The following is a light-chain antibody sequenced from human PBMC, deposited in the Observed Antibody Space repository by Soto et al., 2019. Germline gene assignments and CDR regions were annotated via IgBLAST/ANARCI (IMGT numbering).Light chain of an antibody. Sequence: EIVMTQSPSTLSVSQGERATLSCRASQSVSSNLAGCQQKPGQAPRLLIYDTAIRATGVPARFSGSRSWAEFTLTIFSRQYEDFAVYYCQHYVNRPLTFGGGTKVDIK. V-gene: IGKV3-15*01. CDR2: DTA. CDR3: QHYVNRPLT. J-gene: IGKJ4*01. CDR1: QSVSSN.